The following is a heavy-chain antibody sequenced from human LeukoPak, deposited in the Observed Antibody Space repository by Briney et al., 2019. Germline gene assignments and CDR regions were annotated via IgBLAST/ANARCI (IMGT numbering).Heavy chain of an antibody. CDR3: ARGRSYYAGVYFDY. D-gene: IGHD2/OR15-2a*01. CDR2: ISSSGSTI. V-gene: IGHV3-48*03. CDR1: GFTFSSYE. J-gene: IGHJ4*02. Sequence: GGSLRLSCAASGFTFSSYEMNWVRQAPGKGLEWVSYISSSGSTIYYADSVKGRFTISRDNAKNSLYLQMNSLRAGDTAVYYCARGRSYYAGVYFDYWGQGTLVTVSS.